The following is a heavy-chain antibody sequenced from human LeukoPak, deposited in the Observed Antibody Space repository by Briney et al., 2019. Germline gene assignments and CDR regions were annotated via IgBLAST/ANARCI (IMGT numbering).Heavy chain of an antibody. CDR3: ARRADSSGMDV. CDR1: GYDCSNHW. V-gene: IGHV5-51*01. J-gene: IGHJ6*02. CDR2: VYPGDSDT. Sequence: GESLKISSKASGYDCSNHWIAWVRQMPGKGLEWMGFVYPGDSDTRYSPSFQGQVTISADKSTSTAYLEWSSLKASDSAMYYCARRADSSGMDVWGLGTTVTVSS.